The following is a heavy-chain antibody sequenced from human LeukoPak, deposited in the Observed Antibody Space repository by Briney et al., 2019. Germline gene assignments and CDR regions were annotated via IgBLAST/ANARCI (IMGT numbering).Heavy chain of an antibody. CDR2: INHSGST. J-gene: IGHJ4*02. V-gene: IGHV4-34*01. CDR1: GGSFSGYY. CDR3: ARGEMPIWYSSSWYGN. Sequence: SETLSLTCAVYGGSFSGYYWSWIRQPPGKGLEWIGEINHSGSTNYNPSLKSRVTISVDTSKNQFSLKLSSVTAADTAVYYCARGEMPIWYSSSWYGNWGQGTLVTVSS. D-gene: IGHD6-13*01.